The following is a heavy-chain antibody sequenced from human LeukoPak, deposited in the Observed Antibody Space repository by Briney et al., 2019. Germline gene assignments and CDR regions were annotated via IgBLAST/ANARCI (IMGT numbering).Heavy chain of an antibody. D-gene: IGHD2-2*01. J-gene: IGHJ4*02. V-gene: IGHV4-61*02. Sequence: SQTLSLTCTVSAGSISSGSYYWSWIRQPAGKGLEWIGRIYTSGSTNYNPSLKSRVTISVDTSKNQFSLKLSSVTAADTAVYYCARSGYQLLRFDYWGQGTLVTVSS. CDR2: IYTSGST. CDR3: ARSGYQLLRFDY. CDR1: AGSISSGSYY.